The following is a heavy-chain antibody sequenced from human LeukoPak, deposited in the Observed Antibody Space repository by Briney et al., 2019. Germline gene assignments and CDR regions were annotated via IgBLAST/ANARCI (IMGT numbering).Heavy chain of an antibody. Sequence: GGSLRLSCAASGLTFRSYVMSWVRQAPGKGLEWISTISESGGRTYSADSVKGRFTISRDKSKNTLYLQMNSLRAEDTAVYYCAVVSQGWFDPWGQGTLVTVSS. V-gene: IGHV3-23*01. J-gene: IGHJ5*02. CDR2: ISESGGRT. CDR3: AVVSQGWFDP. CDR1: GLTFRSYV.